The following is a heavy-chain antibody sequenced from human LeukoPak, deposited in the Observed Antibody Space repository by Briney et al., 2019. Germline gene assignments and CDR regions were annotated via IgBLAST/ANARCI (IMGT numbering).Heavy chain of an antibody. V-gene: IGHV4-39*07. D-gene: IGHD1-26*01. J-gene: IGHJ4*02. CDR3: ASTTPGWELLNFDY. CDR2: IYYSGST. CDR1: GGSISSSSYY. Sequence: SETLSLTCIVSGGSISSSSYYWGWIRQPPGKGLEWIGSIYYSGSTYYNPSLKSRVTISVDTSKNQFSLKLSSVTAADTAVYYCASTTPGWELLNFDYWGQGTLVTVSS.